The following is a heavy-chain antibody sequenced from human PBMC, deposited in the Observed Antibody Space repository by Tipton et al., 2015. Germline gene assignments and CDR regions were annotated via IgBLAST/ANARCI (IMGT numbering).Heavy chain of an antibody. CDR1: GFTFENYA. Sequence: SLRLSCAASGFTFENYAMSWVRQAPGRGLEWVSGISASGVSTYHADSVKGRFTISRDNSKNTLYLQMNSLRVEDTAIYYCARGSYSNYGFDFFEYWGQGTLLTVSS. V-gene: IGHV3-23*01. CDR2: ISASGVST. D-gene: IGHD4-11*01. J-gene: IGHJ4*02. CDR3: ARGSYSNYGFDFFEY.